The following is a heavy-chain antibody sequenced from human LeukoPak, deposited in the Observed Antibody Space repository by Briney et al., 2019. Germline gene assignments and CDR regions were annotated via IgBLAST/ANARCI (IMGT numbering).Heavy chain of an antibody. Sequence: GGSLRLSCAASGFTFSSYAMGWVRQAPGKGLEWVSAISGGTGITSYADSVKGRLTISRDNSKNTLYLQMNSLRAEDTAVYYCAGPITNWFDPWGQGTQVTVSS. CDR2: ISGGTGIT. CDR3: AGPITNWFDP. V-gene: IGHV3-23*01. D-gene: IGHD5-12*01. J-gene: IGHJ5*02. CDR1: GFTFSSYA.